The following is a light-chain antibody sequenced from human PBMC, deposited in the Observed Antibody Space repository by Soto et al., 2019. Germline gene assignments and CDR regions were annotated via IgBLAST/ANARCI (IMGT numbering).Light chain of an antibody. V-gene: IGLV2-23*01. CDR1: VGL. CDR2: DDT. CDR3: CLYVGGRTYV. J-gene: IGLJ1*01. Sequence: QSVLTQHASVSGSPGQPLTISCSGTVGLVSWYQQHPGKVPKLIIYDDTKRPSGVSSRFSGSKSGNTASLTISGLQTEDEADYYCCLYVGGRTYVFGTGTKVTVL.